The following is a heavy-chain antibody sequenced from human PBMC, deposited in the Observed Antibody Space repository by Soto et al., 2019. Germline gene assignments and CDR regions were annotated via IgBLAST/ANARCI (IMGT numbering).Heavy chain of an antibody. CDR3: ARDQGSHPGD. Sequence: QVQLQESGPGLVRPSGTVCLTCAVSGVSISSDNWWSWVRQPPGKALEWIGEILHSGSTNYNPSLKSRVTMSVVPSKDLFSLTLNSVTAADTAFYYCARDQGSHPGDWGQGTLVSVSS. CDR1: GVSISSDNW. D-gene: IGHD6-13*01. J-gene: IGHJ4*02. V-gene: IGHV4-4*02. CDR2: ILHSGST.